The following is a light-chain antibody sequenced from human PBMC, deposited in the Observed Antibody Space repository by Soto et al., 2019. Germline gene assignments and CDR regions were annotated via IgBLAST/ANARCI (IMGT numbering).Light chain of an antibody. J-gene: IGKJ3*01. CDR1: QDISTR. CDR2: AAP. V-gene: IGKV1-12*01. Sequence: DIQLTQSPSSVSASVGDRVTITCRASQDISTRLAWYQQKPGTAPKLLIYAAPTSGSGVPSRFSGSGSGTDFSLTVSSLQSEDFATYFCQQAHTFPWTFGQGTKVDIK. CDR3: QQAHTFPWT.